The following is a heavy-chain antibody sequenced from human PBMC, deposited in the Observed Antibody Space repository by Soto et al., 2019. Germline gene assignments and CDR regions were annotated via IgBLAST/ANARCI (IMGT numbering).Heavy chain of an antibody. CDR2: IDPRDSET. CDR1: GYNFITFW. Sequence: GESLKISCTSSGYNFITFWIVWVRQMPGEGLEWMGIIDPRDSETRYNPPFQGQVTISVDKSINTAHLQWTTLKASDTAMYYCATLQINPLAGSNWVYLATWGRETWVTVSS. V-gene: IGHV5-51*01. CDR3: ATLQINPLAGSNWVYLAT. J-gene: IGHJ5*02. D-gene: IGHD1-26*01.